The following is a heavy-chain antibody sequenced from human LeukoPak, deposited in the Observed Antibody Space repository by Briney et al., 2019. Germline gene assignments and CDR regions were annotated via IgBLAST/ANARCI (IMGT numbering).Heavy chain of an antibody. CDR3: ARGRGRASSQYNAFDI. D-gene: IGHD2-2*01. CDR1: GYTFTGYY. V-gene: IGHV1-2*02. CDR2: INPDSGGT. J-gene: IGHJ3*02. Sequence: ASVKVSCKASGYTFTGYYMHWVRQAPGQGLEWMGWINPDSGGTNYAQNFQGRVTMTTDTSISTAYMELSRLTSDDTAVYYCARGRGRASSQYNAFDIWGQGTVVTVSS.